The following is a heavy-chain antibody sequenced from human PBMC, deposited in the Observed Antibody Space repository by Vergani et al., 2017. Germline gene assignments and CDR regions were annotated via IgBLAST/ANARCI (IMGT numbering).Heavy chain of an antibody. CDR2: IYHSGST. D-gene: IGHD2/OR15-2a*01. J-gene: IGHJ4*02. CDR3: ARLSGGY. V-gene: IGHV4-38-2*01. CDR1: GYSISSGYY. Sequence: QVQLQESGPGLVKPSETLSLTCAVSGYSISSGYYWGWIRQPPGKGLEWIGSIYHSGSTYYNPSLKSRVTISVDTSKNHFSLKLSSFTAADTAVYYCARLSGGYWGQGTLVTVSS.